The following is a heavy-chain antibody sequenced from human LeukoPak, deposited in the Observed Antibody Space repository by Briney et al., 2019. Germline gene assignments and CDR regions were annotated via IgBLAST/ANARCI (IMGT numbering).Heavy chain of an antibody. CDR3: AKDAAIWYYYDSSGSPNAFDI. CDR2: ISGSGGST. J-gene: IGHJ3*02. V-gene: IGHV3-23*01. CDR1: GFTFSRYA. Sequence: GGSLRLSCAASGFTFSRYAMSWVRQAPGKGLEWVSAISGSGGSTYYADSVKGRFTISRDNSKNTLYLQMNSLRAEDTAVYYCAKDAAIWYYYDSSGSPNAFDIWGQGTMVTVSS. D-gene: IGHD3-22*01.